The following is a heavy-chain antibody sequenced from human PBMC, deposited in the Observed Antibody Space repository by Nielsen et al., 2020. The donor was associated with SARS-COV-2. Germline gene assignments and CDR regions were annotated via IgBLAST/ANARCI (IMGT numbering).Heavy chain of an antibody. CDR3: ARVGDYYDGSGYSDY. Sequence: GESLKISCAASGFTFDDYTMHWVRQAPGKGLEWVSLISWDGGSTYYADSVKGRFTISRDNAKNSLYLQMNSLRAEDTAVYYCARVGDYYDGSGYSDYWGQGTLVTVSS. D-gene: IGHD3-22*01. J-gene: IGHJ4*02. CDR2: ISWDGGST. V-gene: IGHV3-43*01. CDR1: GFTFDDYT.